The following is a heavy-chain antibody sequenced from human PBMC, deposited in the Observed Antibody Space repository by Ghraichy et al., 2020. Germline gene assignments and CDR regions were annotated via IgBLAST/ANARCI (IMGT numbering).Heavy chain of an antibody. V-gene: IGHV2-5*01. CDR1: GFSLSTSGVG. D-gene: IGHD3-22*01. CDR2: IYWNDDK. CDR3: AHTHSPDYYDSSGYFDP. J-gene: IGHJ5*02. Sequence: SGPTLVKPTQTLTLTCTFSGFSLSTSGVGVGWIRQPPGKALEWLALIYWNDDKRYSPSLKSRLTITKDTSKNQVVLTMTNMDPVDTATYYCAHTHSPDYYDSSGYFDPWGQGTLVTVSS.